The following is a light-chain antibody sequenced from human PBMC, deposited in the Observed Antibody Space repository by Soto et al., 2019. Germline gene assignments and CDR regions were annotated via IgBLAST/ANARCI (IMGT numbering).Light chain of an antibody. CDR3: QQSINYPWT. Sequence: DIQMTQSPSTLSASVGDRVTITCRASQSISFYLAWYQQKPGKAPKLLIYEASGLESGVPSRFSGSGSGTEFTLTISSLQPDDFATYYCQQSINYPWTFGQGTXXXXK. V-gene: IGKV1-5*03. J-gene: IGKJ1*01. CDR1: QSISFY. CDR2: EAS.